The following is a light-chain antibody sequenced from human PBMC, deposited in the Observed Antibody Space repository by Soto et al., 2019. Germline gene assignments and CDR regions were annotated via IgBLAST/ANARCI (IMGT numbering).Light chain of an antibody. V-gene: IGKV3-20*01. Sequence: ENVLTQSPGTLSLSPGERATLSCRASQSVSNSYLAWYHQKPGQTPRLLIYHASNRATAVPDRFSGSGSGTDFTLTISRLEPEDFAVYYCQQYGDSLLTFGGGTKVEIK. CDR1: QSVSNSY. CDR3: QQYGDSLLT. CDR2: HAS. J-gene: IGKJ4*01.